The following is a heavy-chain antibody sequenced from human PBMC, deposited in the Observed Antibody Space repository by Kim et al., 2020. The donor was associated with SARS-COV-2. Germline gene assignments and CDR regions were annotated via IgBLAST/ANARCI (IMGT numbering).Heavy chain of an antibody. CDR3: ARDAGLIGVFYYYYGMDV. CDR2: INPNSGGT. D-gene: IGHD2-21*01. CDR1: GYTFTGYY. Sequence: ASVKVSCKASGYTFTGYYMHWVRQAPGQGLEWMGWINPNSGGTNYAQKFQGRVTMTRDTSISTAYMELSRLRSDDTAVYYCARDAGLIGVFYYYYGMDVWGQGTTVTVSS. J-gene: IGHJ6*02. V-gene: IGHV1-2*02.